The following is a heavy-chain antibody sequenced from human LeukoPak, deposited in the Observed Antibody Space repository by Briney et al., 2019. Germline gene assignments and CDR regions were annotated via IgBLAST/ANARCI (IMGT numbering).Heavy chain of an antibody. CDR2: IYSGGST. CDR3: ARDPYVDIVATINDAY. CDR1: GFTVSTNY. D-gene: IGHD5-12*01. Sequence: GGSLRLSCAASGFTVSTNYMSWGRQAPGKGVEWGSVIYSGGSTYYADSVNGRFTISRDNSKNTLYLQMNSLRAEDTAVYYCARDPYVDIVATINDAYWGQGTLVTVSS. J-gene: IGHJ4*02. V-gene: IGHV3-66*01.